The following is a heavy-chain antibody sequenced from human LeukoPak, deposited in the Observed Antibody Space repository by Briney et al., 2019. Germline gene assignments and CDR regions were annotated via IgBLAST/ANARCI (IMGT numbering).Heavy chain of an antibody. Sequence: ASVKVPCKASGGTFSSYAISWVRQAPGQGLEWMGGIIPIFGTANYAQKFQGRVTITADESTSTAYMELSSLRSEDTAVYYCAVGWQWLVLQLDYWGQGTLVTVSS. CDR2: IIPIFGTA. J-gene: IGHJ4*02. D-gene: IGHD6-19*01. CDR1: GGTFSSYA. V-gene: IGHV1-69*13. CDR3: AVGWQWLVLQLDY.